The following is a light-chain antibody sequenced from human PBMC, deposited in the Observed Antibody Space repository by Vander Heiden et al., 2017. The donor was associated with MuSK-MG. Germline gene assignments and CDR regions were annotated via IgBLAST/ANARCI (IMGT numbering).Light chain of an antibody. V-gene: IGKV1-NL1*01. J-gene: IGKJ3*01. CDR2: AAS. Sequence: DIQMTQSPSSLSASVGDRVTIPCRASQNIRESLAWYQQKPGKAPKLLVYAASRLQSGVPSRFSGSGSGTDYTLSVSSLQPDDFATYYCYQYYYTLVTFGHGTKVDI. CDR3: YQYYYTLVT. CDR1: QNIRES.